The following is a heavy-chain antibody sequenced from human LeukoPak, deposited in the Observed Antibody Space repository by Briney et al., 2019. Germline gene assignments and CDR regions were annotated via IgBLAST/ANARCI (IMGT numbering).Heavy chain of an antibody. D-gene: IGHD6-19*01. CDR1: GGSLSSYY. CDR3: ARHSYSSGWRPLIDY. V-gene: IGHV4-4*07. J-gene: IGHJ4*02. Sequence: PSETLSLTCTVSGGSLSSYYWSWLRQPAGKGLEWIGRIYTSGSTNYNPSLTSRVTMSVDTSKNQFSPTLSSVTAADTAVYYCARHSYSSGWRPLIDYWGQGTLVTVSS. CDR2: IYTSGST.